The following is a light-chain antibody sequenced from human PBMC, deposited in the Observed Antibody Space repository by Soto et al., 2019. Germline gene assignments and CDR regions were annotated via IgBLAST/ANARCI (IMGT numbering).Light chain of an antibody. CDR3: HQDNTFPIT. CDR1: QGVGSW. CDR2: AAS. Sequence: DIQMTQSPSSVSASVGDRVIISCRASQGVGSWLAWYQQKPGKAPKVLINAASSVQSGVPSRFSGTGSGTDFTLTIASLEPEDFATYYCHQDNTFPITFGQGTRVDI. V-gene: IGKV1-12*01. J-gene: IGKJ5*01.